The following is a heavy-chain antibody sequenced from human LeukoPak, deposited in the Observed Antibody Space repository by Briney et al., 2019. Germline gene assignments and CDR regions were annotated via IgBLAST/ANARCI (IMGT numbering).Heavy chain of an antibody. V-gene: IGHV1-18*01. CDR3: AREGRDGYNYEVGFDY. CDR1: GYTFTSYG. D-gene: IGHD5-24*01. CDR2: ISAYSGNT. J-gene: IGHJ4*02. Sequence: ASVKVSCKASGYTFTSYGISWVRQAPGQGPEWMGWISAYSGNTNYAQKLQGRVTMTTDTSTSTAYMELRSLRSDDTAVYYCAREGRDGYNYEVGFDYWGQGTLVTVSS.